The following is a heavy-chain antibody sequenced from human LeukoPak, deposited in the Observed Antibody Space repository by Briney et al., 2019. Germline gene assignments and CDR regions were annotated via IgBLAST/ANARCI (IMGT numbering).Heavy chain of an antibody. D-gene: IGHD4-23*01. V-gene: IGHV3-66*01. CDR1: GFTVSSNH. CDR2: IYSGGST. CDR3: SGGDYGGFYFDY. J-gene: IGHJ4*02. Sequence: GGSLRLSCAASGFTVSSNHMSWVRQAPGKGLEWVSVIYSGGSTYYADSVKGRFTISRDNSKNTLYLQMNSLRAEDTAVYYCSGGDYGGFYFDYWGQGTLVTVSS.